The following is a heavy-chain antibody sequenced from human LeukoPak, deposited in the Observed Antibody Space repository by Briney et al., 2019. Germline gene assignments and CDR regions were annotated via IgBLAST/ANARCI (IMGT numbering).Heavy chain of an antibody. V-gene: IGHV1-18*01. D-gene: IGHD6-13*01. J-gene: IGHJ4*02. CDR3: ATVAAAGTFLFDY. CDR2: VSAYNGNT. Sequence: ASVKVSCKASGYTFVDYGFSWVRQAPGQGLEWMGWVSAYNGNTAYAQKFQGRVTMTEDTSTDTAYMELSSLRSEDTAVYYCATVAAAGTFLFDYWGQGTLVTVSS. CDR1: GYTFVDYG.